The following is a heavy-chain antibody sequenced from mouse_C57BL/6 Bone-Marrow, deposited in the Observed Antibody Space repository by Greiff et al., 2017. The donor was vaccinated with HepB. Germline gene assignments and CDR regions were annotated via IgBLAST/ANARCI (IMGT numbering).Heavy chain of an antibody. CDR3: ARRWLLLHFDY. V-gene: IGHV1-54*01. CDR1: GYAFTNYL. CDR2: INPGSGGT. D-gene: IGHD2-3*01. Sequence: VQLQQSGAELVRPGTSVKVYCKASGYAFTNYLIEWVKQRPGQGLEWIGVINPGSGGTNYNEKFKGKATLTADKSSSTAYMQLSSLTSEDSAVYFCARRWLLLHFDYWGQGTTLTVSS. J-gene: IGHJ2*01.